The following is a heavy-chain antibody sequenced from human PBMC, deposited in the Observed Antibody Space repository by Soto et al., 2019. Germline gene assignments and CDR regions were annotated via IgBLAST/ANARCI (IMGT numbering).Heavy chain of an antibody. V-gene: IGHV1-18*01. CDR1: GYTFTSYG. Sequence: QVQLVQSGAEVKKPGASVKVSCKASGYTFTSYGISWVRQAPGQGLEGMGWISAYNGNTNYAQKLQGRVTMTRDTPTRTAYLQRRSLRSYETAEYYCARDRGNDYVWGSYRYTRPYSDNWGQGPLVTVSS. D-gene: IGHD3-16*02. J-gene: IGHJ4*02. CDR3: ARDRGNDYVWGSYRYTRPYSDN. CDR2: ISAYNGNT.